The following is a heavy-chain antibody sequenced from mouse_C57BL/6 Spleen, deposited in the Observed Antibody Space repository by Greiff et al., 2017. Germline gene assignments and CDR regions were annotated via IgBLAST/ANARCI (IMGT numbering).Heavy chain of an antibody. D-gene: IGHD1-1*01. Sequence: QVQLQQPGAELVRPGTSVKLSCKASGYTFTSYWMHWVKQRPGQGLEWIGVIDPSDSYTNYNQKFKGKATLTVDTSSSTAYMQLSSLTSEDSAVYYCAFITTVVASDYWGQGTTLTVSS. J-gene: IGHJ2*01. V-gene: IGHV1-59*01. CDR3: AFITTVVASDY. CDR1: GYTFTSYW. CDR2: IDPSDSYT.